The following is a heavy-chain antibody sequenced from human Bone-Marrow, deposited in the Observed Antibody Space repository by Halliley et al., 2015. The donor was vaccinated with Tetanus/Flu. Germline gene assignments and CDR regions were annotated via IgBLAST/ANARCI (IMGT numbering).Heavy chain of an antibody. Sequence: TLSLTCTVSGGSISSSNYYWGWIRQPPGKGREWIGSISDSGSTYYNPSLKSRLTISVDTSKNQFSLKLSSVTAADTAVYYCARGLAMDVWGQGTTVTVSS. J-gene: IGHJ6*02. CDR3: ARGLAMDV. V-gene: IGHV4-39*01. CDR1: GGSISSSNYY. CDR2: ISDSGST.